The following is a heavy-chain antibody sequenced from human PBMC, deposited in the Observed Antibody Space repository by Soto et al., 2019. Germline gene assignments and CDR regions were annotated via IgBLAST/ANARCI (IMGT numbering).Heavy chain of an antibody. D-gene: IGHD3-10*01. J-gene: IGHJ4*02. V-gene: IGHV3-48*01. CDR2: ISSSGSTI. CDR1: GFSFSNNW. CDR3: ARVSPYGHTDY. Sequence: PGGSLRLSCVVSGFSFSNNWMSWVRQAPGEGLEWVSYISSSGSTIYYADSVKGRFTIPRDNAKNSLYLQMNSLRAEDTAVYYCARVSPYGHTDYWGQGTLVTVAS.